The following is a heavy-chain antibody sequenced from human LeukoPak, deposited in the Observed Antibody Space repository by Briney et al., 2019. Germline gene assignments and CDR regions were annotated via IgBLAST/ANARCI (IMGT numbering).Heavy chain of an antibody. CDR1: GFTFSSYA. V-gene: IGHV3-30*02. CDR2: IWYDGSNK. J-gene: IGHJ4*02. CDR3: AKDSLGD. Sequence: VGTLRLSCAASGFTFSSYAMHWVRQGPGKGLEWVAVIWYDGSNKYYADSVKGRFTISRDNSQNTLYLQMNSVRDEDSAVYYCAKDSLGDWGQGTLVTVSS.